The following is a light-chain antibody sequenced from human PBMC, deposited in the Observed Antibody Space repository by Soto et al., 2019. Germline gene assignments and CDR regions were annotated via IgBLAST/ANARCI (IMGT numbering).Light chain of an antibody. CDR1: QSVSSN. CDR3: QQYHNWHPIT. J-gene: IGKJ2*01. CDR2: TAS. V-gene: IGKV3-15*01. Sequence: EIVMTQSPATLSVSPGESATLSCTASQSVSSNLAWYQHKPGQAPRLLLYTASTRATGIPARFSGSGSETEFTPAISGLQSEDVAVYYCQQYHNWHPITFGQRTPLAIK.